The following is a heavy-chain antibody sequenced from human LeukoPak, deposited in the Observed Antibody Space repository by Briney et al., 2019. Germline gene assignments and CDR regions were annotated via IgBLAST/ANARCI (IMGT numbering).Heavy chain of an antibody. CDR3: ARGGFRLEPLAPFDY. Sequence: ASVRVSCKASGYIFIDYYMHWVRQAPGQGLEWMGWINPNFGGTNYAQKFQGRVTMTRDTSITTAYMELSRLRSDETAVYYCARGGFRLEPLAPFDYWGQGTLVTVSS. CDR1: GYIFIDYY. V-gene: IGHV1-2*02. D-gene: IGHD3/OR15-3a*01. CDR2: INPNFGGT. J-gene: IGHJ4*02.